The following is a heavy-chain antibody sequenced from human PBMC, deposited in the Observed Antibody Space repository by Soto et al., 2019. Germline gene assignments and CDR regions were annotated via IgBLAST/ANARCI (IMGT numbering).Heavy chain of an antibody. V-gene: IGHV1-3*01. CDR1: GYTFTGYA. CDR2: INAGNGNT. CDR3: ARDNGYESDY. Sequence: ASVKVSCKASGYTFTGYAMHWVRQAPGQRLEWMGWINAGNGNTKYAQKLQGRVTMTTDTSTSTAYMELRSLRSDDTAVYYCARDNGYESDYWGQGTLVTVSS. D-gene: IGHD5-12*01. J-gene: IGHJ4*02.